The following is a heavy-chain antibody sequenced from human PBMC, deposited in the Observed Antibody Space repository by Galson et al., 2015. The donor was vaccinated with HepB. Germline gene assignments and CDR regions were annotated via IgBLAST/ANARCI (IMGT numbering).Heavy chain of an antibody. J-gene: IGHJ4*02. CDR2: IKSKPDGETI. V-gene: IGHV3-15*07. CDR1: GFIFSNAW. CDR3: ATGSHVAGLDY. D-gene: IGHD5-12*01. Sequence: SLRLSCAGSGFIFSNAWMNWVRQAPGKGLEWVGRIKSKPDGETIDYAAPVKGRFTISRDDSKNTVFLQVNSLKIEDTGVYYCATGSHVAGLDYWGQGTLVIVSS.